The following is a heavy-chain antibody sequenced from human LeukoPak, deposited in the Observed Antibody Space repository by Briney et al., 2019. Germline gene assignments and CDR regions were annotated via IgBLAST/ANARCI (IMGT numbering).Heavy chain of an antibody. CDR3: ARSRDTTNYYGMDV. J-gene: IGHJ6*02. CDR2: IHPGGST. Sequence: PSGTLSLTCAVSVDSISSSKWWSWVRQAPGKGLEWIGEIHPGGSTNYNPSLKSRVTMSIDKSKNQFSLKMSSVTAADTAVYYYARSRDTTNYYGMDVWGQGTTVTVSS. CDR1: VDSISSSKW. D-gene: IGHD1-26*01. V-gene: IGHV4-4*02.